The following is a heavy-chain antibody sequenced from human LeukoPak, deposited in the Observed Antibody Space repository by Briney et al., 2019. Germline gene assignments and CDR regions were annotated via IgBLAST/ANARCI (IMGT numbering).Heavy chain of an antibody. J-gene: IGHJ4*02. CDR3: ASNYYDSSGFEFYLDY. Sequence: GGSLRLSCAASGFTFSSYAMSWVRQAPGKGLEWVSAISGSGGSTYYADSVKGRFTISRDNSKNTLYLQMNSLRAEDTAVYHCASNYYDSSGFEFYLDYWGQGTLVTVPS. D-gene: IGHD3-22*01. V-gene: IGHV3-23*01. CDR1: GFTFSSYA. CDR2: ISGSGGST.